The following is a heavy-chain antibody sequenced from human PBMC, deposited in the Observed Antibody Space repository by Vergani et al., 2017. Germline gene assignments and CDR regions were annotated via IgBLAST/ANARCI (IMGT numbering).Heavy chain of an antibody. Sequence: QVQLQQWGAGVVKPSGTLSLTCAVFGESFSSFYWSWIRQPQGKGLEWIGEINNDEHTNYNPSLESRVTVSRDTAKNQFPWNLMSVTAADTAMYYCAVRPRVNLVGGEIVTKRTFDYWSQGSLVTVSS. CDR1: GESFSSFY. CDR2: INNDEHT. CDR3: AVRPRVNLVGGEIVTKRTFDY. V-gene: IGHV4-34*02. J-gene: IGHJ4*02. D-gene: IGHD3-10*01.